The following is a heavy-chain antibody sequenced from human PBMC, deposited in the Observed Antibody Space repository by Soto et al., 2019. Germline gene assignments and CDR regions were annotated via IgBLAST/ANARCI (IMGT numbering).Heavy chain of an antibody. CDR2: IDPSDSYT. CDR1: GYSLTSYW. J-gene: IGHJ6*02. D-gene: IGHD3-9*01. Sequence: GESLKISCKGSGYSLTSYWISWVRQMPGKGLEWRGRIDPSDSYTNYSPSFQGHVTISADKSISTAYLQWSSLKASDTAMDDCARKIRVSEYDILTGYSFRAIDFWGQGTTVTVSS. CDR3: ARKIRVSEYDILTGYSFRAIDF. V-gene: IGHV5-10-1*01.